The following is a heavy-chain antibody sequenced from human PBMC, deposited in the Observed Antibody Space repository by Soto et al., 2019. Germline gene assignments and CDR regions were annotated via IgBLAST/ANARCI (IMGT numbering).Heavy chain of an antibody. CDR3: AMTLYGYNVDY. V-gene: IGHV1-8*01. CDR1: GYTFTSYD. CDR2: MNPNSGNT. D-gene: IGHD5-12*01. J-gene: IGHJ4*02. Sequence: QVQLVQSGAEVKKPGASVKVSCKASGYTFTSYDINWVRQATGQGLEWMGWMNPNSGNTGYAQKFQGRITMTRNTPIRTVYMELTSLTSEDSAVYYGAMTLYGYNVDYWGQGTLVTVSS.